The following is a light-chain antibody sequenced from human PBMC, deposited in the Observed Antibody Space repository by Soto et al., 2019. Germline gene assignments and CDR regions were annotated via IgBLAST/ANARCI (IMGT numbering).Light chain of an antibody. CDR3: SSYAISNTLV. Sequence: QSALTQPASVSGSPGQSITISCTGTSSDVGSYNLVSWYQQHLGKAPKVMIYEGTKRPSGVSNRFSGSKSGNTASLTISGLQAEDEADYYCSSYAISNTLVFGGGTKLTVL. J-gene: IGLJ2*01. CDR2: EGT. V-gene: IGLV2-23*01. CDR1: SSDVGSYNL.